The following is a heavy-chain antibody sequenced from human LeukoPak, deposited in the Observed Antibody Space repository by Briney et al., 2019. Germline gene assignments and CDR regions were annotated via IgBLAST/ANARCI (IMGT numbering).Heavy chain of an antibody. CDR1: GGSFSGYY. CDR2: ISHSGST. D-gene: IGHD2-2*01. Sequence: SETLSLTCTVSGGSFSGYYWTWIRQPPREGLEWIGEISHSGSTNYNPSLKSRVTMSVDTSKNQFSLKLSSVTAADTAVYYCARGPGYQLLRTRRFDPWGQGTLVTVSS. V-gene: IGHV4-34*01. J-gene: IGHJ5*02. CDR3: ARGPGYQLLRTRRFDP.